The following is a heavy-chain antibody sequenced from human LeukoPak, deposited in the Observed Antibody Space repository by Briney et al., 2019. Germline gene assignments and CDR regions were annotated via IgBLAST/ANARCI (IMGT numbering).Heavy chain of an antibody. J-gene: IGHJ3*02. Sequence: PSETLSLTCTVSGGSISTGGYYWSWIRQHPGKGLEWIGYIYYSGNTYYNPSLKSRVSISVDTSKNQLSLKLSSVTAADTAVYYCARPYSNYVAGAFNIWGQGAMVTVSS. V-gene: IGHV4-31*03. CDR2: IYYSGNT. D-gene: IGHD4-11*01. CDR3: ARPYSNYVAGAFNI. CDR1: GGSISTGGYY.